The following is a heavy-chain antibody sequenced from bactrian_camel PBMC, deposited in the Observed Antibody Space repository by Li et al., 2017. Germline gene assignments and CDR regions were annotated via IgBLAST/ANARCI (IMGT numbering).Heavy chain of an antibody. CDR1: GYASNRNC. D-gene: IGHD6*01. Sequence: DVQLVESGGGSVQAGGSLRLSCAVSGYASNRNCLSWFRQAAEKPREGVALIGTDGGRIYYADSVKGRFTISRDSAKNTVYLQMNNLQPEDTATYYCAEGRGSRGEHCYSLNYWGQGTQVTVSS. CDR3: AEGRGSRGEHCYSLNY. CDR2: IGTDGGRI. V-gene: IGHV3S31*01. J-gene: IGHJ4*01.